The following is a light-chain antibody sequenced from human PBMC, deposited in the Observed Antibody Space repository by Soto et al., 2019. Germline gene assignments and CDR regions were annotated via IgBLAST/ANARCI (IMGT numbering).Light chain of an antibody. J-gene: IGKJ2*01. CDR3: HQYHSPPQT. CDR2: AAS. CDR1: QTMTRAY. V-gene: IGKV3-20*01. Sequence: EIVLMQSPGTLSLSPGERATLSCRASQTMTRAYLAWYQQKPGQAPRLLIYAASYRATGIPDKFSGSGSGTDFSLTISRLEPEDSAVYYCHQYHSPPQTCGQGTKGDIK.